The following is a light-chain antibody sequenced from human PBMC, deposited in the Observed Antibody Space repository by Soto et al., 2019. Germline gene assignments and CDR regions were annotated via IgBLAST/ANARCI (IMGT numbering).Light chain of an antibody. Sequence: QSALTQPASVSGSPGQSITISCTGTSSDVGGYNYVSWYQQHPGKAPKLIIYEVSNRPSWVSNRFSASKSGNTASLTVSGLQAEDEANYYCSSFTSSTTLVFGGGTKLTVL. CDR1: SSDVGGYNY. J-gene: IGLJ3*02. V-gene: IGLV2-14*01. CDR2: EVS. CDR3: SSFTSSTTLV.